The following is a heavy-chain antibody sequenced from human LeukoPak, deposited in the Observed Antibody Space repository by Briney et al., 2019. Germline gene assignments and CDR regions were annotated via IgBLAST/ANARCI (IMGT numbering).Heavy chain of an antibody. CDR1: GFTFSNYA. D-gene: IGHD3-22*01. CDR2: ISDSGGST. J-gene: IGHJ4*02. CDR3: AKGQTYFFDSSGQYYFDY. Sequence: GGSLRLSCTGSGFTFSNYAVTWVRQAPGKGLEWVSGISDSGGSTYYADSVRGRFNIYRDNSKNTLYLRMNSLRAEDTAIYYCAKGQTYFFDSSGQYYFDYWGQGTLVTVSS. V-gene: IGHV3-23*01.